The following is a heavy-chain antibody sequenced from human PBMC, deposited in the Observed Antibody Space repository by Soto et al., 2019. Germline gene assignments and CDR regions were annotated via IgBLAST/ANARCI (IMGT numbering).Heavy chain of an antibody. D-gene: IGHD6-13*01. CDR1: GFSLRSPGMN. V-gene: IGHV2-5*02. CDR2: IYWDDDK. Sequence: QVTLKESGPPLVKPTQTLTLTCTFSGFSLRSPGMNVGWIRQPPGKALEWLAVIYWDDDKRYSPSLKSRLIITKDTSKTQAVLTMPDMDPSDTGTSYCAQSEGSSCFCDNWGQGTLVIVSS. CDR3: AQSEGSSCFCDN. J-gene: IGHJ4*02.